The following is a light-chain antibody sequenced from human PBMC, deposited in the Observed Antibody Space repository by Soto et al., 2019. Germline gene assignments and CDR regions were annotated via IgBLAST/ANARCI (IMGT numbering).Light chain of an antibody. CDR2: DAS. J-gene: IGKJ1*01. V-gene: IGKV1-5*01. Sequence: DIQMTQSPSTLSASVGDRVTITFRASQSISSWLAWYQQKPGKAPNLLISDASTLESGVPSRFSGSGSGTEFSLTISSLQPDDLATYYCQQYNSYSWTFGQGTKVDIK. CDR3: QQYNSYSWT. CDR1: QSISSW.